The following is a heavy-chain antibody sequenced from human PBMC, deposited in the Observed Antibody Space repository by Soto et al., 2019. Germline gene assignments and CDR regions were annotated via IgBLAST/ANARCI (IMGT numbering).Heavy chain of an antibody. J-gene: IGHJ6*02. CDR1: GYTFSAYW. CDR2: IHTGDSDT. Sequence: GASLKISCKRSGYTFSAYWIGWVRQMPGKGLQWLGIIHTGDSDTTYSPSFQGQVTISADKSISTAYLQCSSRKQPEDATSECARPGYCSCASWYYGYYDAVDVCGPGTTVTV. D-gene: IGHD2-15*01. V-gene: IGHV5-51*01. CDR3: ARPGYCSCASWYYGYYDAVDV.